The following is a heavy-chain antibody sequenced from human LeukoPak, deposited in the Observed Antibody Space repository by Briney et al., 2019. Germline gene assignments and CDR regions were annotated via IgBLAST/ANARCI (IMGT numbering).Heavy chain of an antibody. V-gene: IGHV1-2*02. CDR2: INPNSGGT. Sequence: ASVNVSCKASGYTFTGSYMHWVRQAPGQGLEWMGWINPNSGGTNFAQKFQGRVTMTRDTSISTAYMELSRLRSDDTAVYYCATGSRDVVVGATFDYWGQGTLVTVSS. D-gene: IGHD2-15*01. J-gene: IGHJ4*02. CDR3: ATGSRDVVVGATFDY. CDR1: GYTFTGSY.